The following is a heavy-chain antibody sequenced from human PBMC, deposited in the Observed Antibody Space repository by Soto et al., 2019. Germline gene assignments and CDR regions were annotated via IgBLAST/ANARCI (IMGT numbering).Heavy chain of an antibody. CDR2: IKEDGSEE. V-gene: IGHV3-7*05. CDR3: ARVVWSAFDI. Sequence: EVQLVESGGGLVQPGGSLRLSCAVSGFTFSTYWMSWVRQAPGKGLEWVANIKEDGSEEYYVDSVKGRFTISRDNAKNSMYLQMNSLRAEDTAVYYCARVVWSAFDIWGQGTMVTVSS. D-gene: IGHD3-3*01. CDR1: GFTFSTYW. J-gene: IGHJ3*02.